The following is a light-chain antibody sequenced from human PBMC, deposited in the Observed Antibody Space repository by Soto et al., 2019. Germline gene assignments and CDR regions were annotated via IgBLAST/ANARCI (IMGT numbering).Light chain of an antibody. CDR1: SSDVGGYNY. CDR2: DVS. Sequence: QSALTQPRSVSGSPGQSVTISCTGTSSDVGGYNYVSWYQQLPGKAPKLMIYDVSKRPSGVPDRFSGSKSGNTASLTISGLQDEDEAYYYGCSYAGSFYVFGTGTKLTVL. V-gene: IGLV2-11*01. CDR3: CSYAGSFYV. J-gene: IGLJ1*01.